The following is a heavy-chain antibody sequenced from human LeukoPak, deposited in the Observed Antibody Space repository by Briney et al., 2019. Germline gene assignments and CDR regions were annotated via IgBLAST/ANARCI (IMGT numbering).Heavy chain of an antibody. D-gene: IGHD5-24*01. V-gene: IGHV4-38-2*02. CDR2: IYHSGST. CDR1: GYSISSGYY. Sequence: PSETLSLTCTVSGYSISSGYYWGWIRQPPGKGLEWIGSIYHSGSTYYNPSLKSRVTISVDTSKNQFSLKLSSVTAADTAVYYCVRDKRDVEMATWVAFDIWGQGTMVTVSS. J-gene: IGHJ3*02. CDR3: VRDKRDVEMATWVAFDI.